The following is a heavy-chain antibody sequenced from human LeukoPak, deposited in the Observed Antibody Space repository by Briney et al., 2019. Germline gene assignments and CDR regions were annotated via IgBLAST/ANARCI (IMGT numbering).Heavy chain of an antibody. CDR2: IKSKTDGGTT. J-gene: IGHJ1*01. CDR1: VFTFCNAW. D-gene: IGHD6-19*01. V-gene: IGHV3-15*01. Sequence: GGSLRLSSAASVFTFCNAWISWVRQAPGKGLEWVGRIKSKTDGGTTDYAAPVKGRFTISRDDSINTLYKQMNSTTTEDTAVYYRTTALSQYSSAWYWKSLGLWGQGTLVTVSS. CDR3: TTALSQYSSAWYWKSLGL.